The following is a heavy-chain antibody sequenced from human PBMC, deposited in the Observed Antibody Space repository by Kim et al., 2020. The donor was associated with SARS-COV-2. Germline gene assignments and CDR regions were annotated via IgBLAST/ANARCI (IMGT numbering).Heavy chain of an antibody. J-gene: IGHJ6*02. CDR1: GGSISSYY. CDR2: IYYSGST. D-gene: IGHD6-13*01. V-gene: IGHV4-59*01. Sequence: SETLSLTCTVSGGSISSYYWSWIRQPPGKGLEWIGYIYYSGSTNYNPSLKSRVTISVDTSKNQFSLKLSSVTAADTAVYYCARVAYSSSWYLSRDYYYYYGMDVWGQGTTVTVSS. CDR3: ARVAYSSSWYLSRDYYYYYGMDV.